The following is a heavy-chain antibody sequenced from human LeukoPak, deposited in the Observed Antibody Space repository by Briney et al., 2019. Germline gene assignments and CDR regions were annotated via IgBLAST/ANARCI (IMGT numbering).Heavy chain of an antibody. D-gene: IGHD5-24*01. V-gene: IGHV4-59*02. J-gene: IGHJ4*02. Sequence: SETLSLTCTVSGGSVSSHYWSWIRQPPGKGLEWIGYIHYSGSTNYNPSLKSQVTISVDTSKNQFSLNVSSVAAADTALYYCARRRDAYNLFDFWGQGTLVTVSS. CDR2: IHYSGST. CDR3: ARRRDAYNLFDF. CDR1: GGSVSSHY.